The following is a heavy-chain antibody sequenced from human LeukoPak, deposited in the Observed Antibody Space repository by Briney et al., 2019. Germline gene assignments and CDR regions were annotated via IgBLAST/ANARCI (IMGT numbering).Heavy chain of an antibody. Sequence: PSETLSLTCTVSGGSISSGDYYWSWIRQPPGKGLEWIGYIYYSGSTYYNPSLKSRVTISVDTSKNQFSLKLSSVTAADTAVYYCARSPNVYGDHDAFDIWGQGTMVTVSS. CDR1: GGSISSGDYY. V-gene: IGHV4-30-4*08. D-gene: IGHD4-17*01. J-gene: IGHJ3*02. CDR2: IYYSGST. CDR3: ARSPNVYGDHDAFDI.